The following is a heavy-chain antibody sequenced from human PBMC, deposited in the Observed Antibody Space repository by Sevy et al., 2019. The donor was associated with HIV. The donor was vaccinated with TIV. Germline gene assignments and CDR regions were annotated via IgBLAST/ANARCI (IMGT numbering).Heavy chain of an antibody. CDR2: IRYDGSNK. CDR1: GFTFNYYG. D-gene: IGHD2-2*01. V-gene: IGHV3-30*02. Sequence: GGSLRLSCAASGFTFNYYGMYWVRQAPGKGLEWVSFIRYDGSNKDYADSVKGRFTMSRDNSKNTVYLQMNSRRGEDTAVYHCAKDRVVVVPAAPGLGYYYGMDVWGQGTTVTVSS. J-gene: IGHJ6*02. CDR3: AKDRVVVVPAAPGLGYYYGMDV.